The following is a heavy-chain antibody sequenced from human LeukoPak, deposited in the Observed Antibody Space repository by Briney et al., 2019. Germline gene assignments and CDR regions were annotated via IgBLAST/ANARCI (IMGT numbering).Heavy chain of an antibody. CDR3: ARVSYYFDY. V-gene: IGHV4-4*09. Sequence: SETLTLTCTVSGGSISSYYWSWIRQPPGKGLEWIGYIYTSGSTNYNPSLKSRVTISVDTSKNQFSLKLSSVTAADTAVYYCARVSYYFDYWGQGTLVTVSS. CDR2: IYTSGST. J-gene: IGHJ4*02. CDR1: GGSISSYY. D-gene: IGHD6-6*01.